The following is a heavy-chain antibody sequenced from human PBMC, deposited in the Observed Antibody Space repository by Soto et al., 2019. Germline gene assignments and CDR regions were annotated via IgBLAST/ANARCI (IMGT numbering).Heavy chain of an antibody. CDR1: GDSISSDY. V-gene: IGHV4-59*01. CDR3: ARARGSSQNLDT. CDR2: TSYSGLT. Sequence: QVQLQESGPGLVKPSETLSLTCTVSGDSISSDYWSWIRQPPGKGLEWLGYTSYSGLTNTKPSLKSRLTISVDTSKNQFSLRLTSVTAADTAVYYCARARGSSQNLDTWGQGTLVTVSS. D-gene: IGHD6-13*01. J-gene: IGHJ5*02.